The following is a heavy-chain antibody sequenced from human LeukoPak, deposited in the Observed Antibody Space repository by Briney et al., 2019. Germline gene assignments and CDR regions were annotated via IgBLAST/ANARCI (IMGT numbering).Heavy chain of an antibody. CDR3: ARGSLRYFDWSTGVDYFDY. D-gene: IGHD3-9*01. CDR2: IYYNGNT. J-gene: IGHJ4*02. Sequence: SETLSLTCSVSDGSINSYYWNWIRRPPGKGLEWIGYIYYNGNTNYSPSLKSRVTMSVDTSKNLFSLKVSSVTAADTAVYYCARGSLRYFDWSTGVDYFDYWGQGTLVTVSS. V-gene: IGHV4-59*01. CDR1: DGSINSYY.